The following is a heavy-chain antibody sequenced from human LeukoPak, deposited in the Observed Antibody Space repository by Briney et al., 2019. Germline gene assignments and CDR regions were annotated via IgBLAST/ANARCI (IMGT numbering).Heavy chain of an antibody. D-gene: IGHD1-26*01. J-gene: IGHJ4*02. CDR1: GGTFSSYA. V-gene: IGHV1-69*05. CDR2: IIPIFGTA. CDR3: ARVPYSGSYPNYFDY. Sequence: SVKVSCKASGGTFSSYAISWVRQAPGQGLEWMGRIIPIFGTANYAQKFQGRVTITTDESTSTAYMELSSLRSEDTAVYYCARVPYSGSYPNYFDYWGQGTLVTVSS.